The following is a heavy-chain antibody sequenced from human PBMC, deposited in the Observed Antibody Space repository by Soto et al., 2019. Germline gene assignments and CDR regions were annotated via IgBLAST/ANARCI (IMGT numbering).Heavy chain of an antibody. Sequence: QVQLQESGPGLVKPSETLSLTCTVSGGSISSYYWNWIRQPPGKGLEWIGYIYFRGSTNNNPSLKSRVPISVDTSKNQFSLKLSSVTAADTAVYYCARDPGGRYDYWGQGTLVTVSS. CDR1: GGSISSYY. V-gene: IGHV4-59*01. J-gene: IGHJ4*02. D-gene: IGHD2-15*01. CDR3: ARDPGGRYDY. CDR2: IYFRGST.